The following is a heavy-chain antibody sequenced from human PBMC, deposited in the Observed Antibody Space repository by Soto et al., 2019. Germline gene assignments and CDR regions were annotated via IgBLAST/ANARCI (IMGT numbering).Heavy chain of an antibody. CDR3: ARDRDSSGYYWYDAFDI. J-gene: IGHJ3*02. D-gene: IGHD3-22*01. CDR2: VNWNGGST. Sequence: GGSLRLSCAASGFTFDDYGMSWARQAPGKGLEWVSGVNWNGGSTGYADSVKGRFTISRDNAKNSLYLQMNSLRAEDTALYYCARDRDSSGYYWYDAFDIWGQGTMVTVSS. CDR1: GFTFDDYG. V-gene: IGHV3-20*04.